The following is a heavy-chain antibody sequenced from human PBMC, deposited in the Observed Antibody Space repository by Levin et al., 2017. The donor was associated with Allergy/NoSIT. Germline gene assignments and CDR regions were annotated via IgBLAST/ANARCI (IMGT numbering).Heavy chain of an antibody. CDR1: GFTFSSYA. V-gene: IGHV3-23*01. D-gene: IGHD6-13*01. CDR3: AKVERKSSSWYLFRPYYYYGMDV. CDR2: ISGSGGST. J-gene: IGHJ6*02. Sequence: GESLKISCAASGFTFSSYAMSWVRQAPGKGLEWVSAISGSGGSTYYADSVKGRFTISRDNSKNTLYLQMNSLRAEDTAVYYCAKVERKSSSWYLFRPYYYYGMDVWGQGTTVTVSS.